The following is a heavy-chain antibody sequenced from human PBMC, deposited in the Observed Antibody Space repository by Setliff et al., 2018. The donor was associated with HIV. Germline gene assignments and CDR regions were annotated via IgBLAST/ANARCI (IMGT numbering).Heavy chain of an antibody. Sequence: SVKVSCKASSYLFSSNDIDWVRQAPGQGLEWMGRITSYNGNTKYAQKFQDRVTMTTDKSTTTAYMDLRSLRSDDTAVYYCAIRISAAGSAFQHWGQGTLVTVSS. J-gene: IGHJ1*01. CDR3: AIRISAAGSAFQH. V-gene: IGHV1-18*01. CDR1: SYLFSSND. D-gene: IGHD6-13*01. CDR2: ITSYNGNT.